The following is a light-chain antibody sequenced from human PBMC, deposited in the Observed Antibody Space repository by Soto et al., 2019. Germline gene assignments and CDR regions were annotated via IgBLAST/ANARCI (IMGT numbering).Light chain of an antibody. CDR1: TANVGTNH. CDR2: RGN. V-gene: IGLV1-47*01. CDR3: AVWDDALSGFVL. Sequence: QSVLTQPPSASATPGQSVNISCAGSTANVGTNHVYWYGHFPGTAPELLIYRGNLRPTGVPDRFSSSKSGASAYLAISGLRSDDEGDYYCAVWDDALSGFVLFGGGTKLTVL. J-gene: IGLJ2*01.